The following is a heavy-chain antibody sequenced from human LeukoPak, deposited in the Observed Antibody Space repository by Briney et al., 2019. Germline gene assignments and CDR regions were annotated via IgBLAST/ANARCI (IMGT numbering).Heavy chain of an antibody. D-gene: IGHD6-13*01. V-gene: IGHV3-21*01. Sequence: GGSLRLSCAASGFTFNNYSMNWVRQAPGKGLEWVSSISSNSSYIYYADSVKGRFTISRDNAKNSLYLQMNRLRAEDTAVYYCASITAAGRTSWGQGTLVTVSS. CDR3: ASITAAGRTS. CDR1: GFTFNNYS. J-gene: IGHJ4*02. CDR2: ISSNSSYI.